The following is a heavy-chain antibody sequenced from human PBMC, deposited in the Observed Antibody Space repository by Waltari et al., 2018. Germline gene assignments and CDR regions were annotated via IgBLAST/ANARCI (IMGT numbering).Heavy chain of an antibody. CDR2: IYYDGST. Sequence: QESGPGLLKLSETLSLTCAVSGGSVTAPSTSWGWIRQPPGKGLAWLGNIYYDGSTNYNSSLESRGSISVDTSQNQISLKLTSVTAADTAVYYCARQGLYCRSSSCVGLDFSHWGQGTLVAVSS. V-gene: IGHV4-39*01. D-gene: IGHD2-2*01. J-gene: IGHJ4*02. CDR1: GGSVTAPSTS. CDR3: ARQGLYCRSSSCVGLDFSH.